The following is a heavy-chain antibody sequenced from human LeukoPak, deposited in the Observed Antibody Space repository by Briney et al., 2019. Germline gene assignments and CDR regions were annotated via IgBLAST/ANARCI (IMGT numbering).Heavy chain of an antibody. V-gene: IGHV1-3*01. Sequence: VASVKVSCKASGYTFTSYAMHWVRQAPGQRLEWMGWINAGNGNTKYSQKFQGRVTITRDTSASTAYMELNSLRSEDTAVYYCAREVFWRRLRSHHFDYWGQGTLVTVSS. CDR2: INAGNGNT. D-gene: IGHD5-12*01. CDR3: AREVFWRRLRSHHFDY. J-gene: IGHJ4*02. CDR1: GYTFTSYA.